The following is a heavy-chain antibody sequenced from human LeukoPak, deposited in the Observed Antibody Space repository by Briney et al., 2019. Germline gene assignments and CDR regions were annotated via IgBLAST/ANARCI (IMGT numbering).Heavy chain of an antibody. J-gene: IGHJ4*02. Sequence: ASVKVSCKASGGTFSSYAISWVRQAPGQGLEWMGRIIPILGIANYAQKFQGRVTITADKSTSTAYMELSSLRSEDTAVYYCAREVLEIVATINLIDYWGQGTLVTVSS. V-gene: IGHV1-69*04. CDR1: GGTFSSYA. CDR2: IIPILGIA. D-gene: IGHD5-12*01. CDR3: AREVLEIVATINLIDY.